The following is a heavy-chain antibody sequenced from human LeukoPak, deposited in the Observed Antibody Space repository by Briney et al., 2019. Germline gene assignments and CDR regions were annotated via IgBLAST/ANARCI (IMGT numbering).Heavy chain of an antibody. CDR2: INHSGST. CDR1: GGSFSGYY. CDR3: ARRRDYGSGSYYPNGFDY. J-gene: IGHJ4*02. Sequence: PSETLSLTCAVYGGSFSGYYWSWIRQPPGKGLEWIGEINHSGSTNYNPSLKSRVTISVDTSQNQFSLKLSSVTAADTAVYYCARRRDYGSGSYYPNGFDYWGQGTLVTVSS. V-gene: IGHV4-34*01. D-gene: IGHD3-10*01.